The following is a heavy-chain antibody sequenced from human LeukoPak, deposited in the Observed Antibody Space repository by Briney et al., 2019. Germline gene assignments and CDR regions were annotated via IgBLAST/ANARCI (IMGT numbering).Heavy chain of an antibody. D-gene: IGHD6-13*01. V-gene: IGHV1-18*01. CDR2: ISAYNGNT. J-gene: IGHJ5*02. CDR3: AKAGYRSSWTNWVDP. CDR1: GYTFTSYG. Sequence: ASVKVSCKASGYTFTSYGISWVRQAPGQGLEWMGWISAYNGNTNYAQKLQGRVTMTTDTSTRTAYMELRSLRSDDTAVYYCAKAGYRSSWTNWVDPWGQGTLGTVSS.